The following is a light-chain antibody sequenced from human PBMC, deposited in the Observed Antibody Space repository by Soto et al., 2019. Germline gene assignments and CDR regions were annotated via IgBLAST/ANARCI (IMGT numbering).Light chain of an antibody. CDR3: SSFTSDRIYV. CDR1: HNDIGTYDY. Sequence: QSALTQPTSVSGSPGQSITISCTGNHNDIGTYDYVSWYQQHPGRAPRLLIYGVTTRPLGISDRFSASKSGLTASLTISGLQPEDEADYYCSSFTSDRIYVFGPGTKLTV. V-gene: IGLV2-14*03. CDR2: GVT. J-gene: IGLJ1*01.